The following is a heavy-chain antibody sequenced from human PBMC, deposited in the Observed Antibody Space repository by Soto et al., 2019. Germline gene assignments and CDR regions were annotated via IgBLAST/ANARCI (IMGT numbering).Heavy chain of an antibody. V-gene: IGHV3-23*01. CDR3: VERVGSLALFEY. D-gene: IGHD3-16*01. J-gene: IGHJ4*02. CDR2: ITSGGGT. Sequence: EVQLLESGGGLVQPGGSLRLSCAASGFTFSNYGMSWVRQAPGRGLEWVSTITSGGGTFYADSVMRRFTTHSNNSMNTLYLQMNSLRGEDTAVYYCVERVGSLALFEYLGRGTQLTLSS. CDR1: GFTFSNYG.